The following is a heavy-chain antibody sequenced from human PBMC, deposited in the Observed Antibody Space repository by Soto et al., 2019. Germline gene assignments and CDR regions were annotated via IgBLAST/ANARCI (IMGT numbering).Heavy chain of an antibody. V-gene: IGHV1-8*01. D-gene: IGHD6-19*01. J-gene: IGHJ5*02. Sequence: AAVKVSCKASGYTFTSYDINWGRQATGRGLERMGWMNPNSGNTGYAQKFQGRVTMTRNTSISTAYMELSSLRSEDSAVYFCAKTAGEWLAILCSCGQGTLVPVSS. CDR2: MNPNSGNT. CDR3: AKTAGEWLAILCS. CDR1: GYTFTSYD.